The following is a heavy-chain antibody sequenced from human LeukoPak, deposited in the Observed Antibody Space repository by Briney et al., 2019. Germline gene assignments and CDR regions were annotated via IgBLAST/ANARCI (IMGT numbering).Heavy chain of an antibody. J-gene: IGHJ4*02. CDR3: ARAPASRCSGGTCNRDPPDY. Sequence: GGSLRLSCAASGFTFSSYDMHWVRQATGKGLEWVSAIGTTGGTYYHASVESRFTISREKSKNYLLLHMNSLMAAETAVYYCARAPASRCSGGTCNRDPPDYWGQGTLVTVSS. D-gene: IGHD2-15*01. V-gene: IGHV3-13*01. CDR2: IGTTGGT. CDR1: GFTFSSYD.